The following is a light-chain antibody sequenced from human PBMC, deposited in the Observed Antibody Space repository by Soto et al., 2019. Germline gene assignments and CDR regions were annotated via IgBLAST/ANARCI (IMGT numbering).Light chain of an antibody. V-gene: IGLV2-14*01. J-gene: IGLJ1*01. Sequence: QSALTQPASVSGSPGQSITIPCTGTSSDVGKYNFVSWYQQLPGKAPKLIIYEVTNRPSGVSHRFSGSKSGNTASLTISGLQAADESYYYCAAYTSAISLVFGTGTKLTVL. CDR2: EVT. CDR1: SSDVGKYNF. CDR3: AAYTSAISLV.